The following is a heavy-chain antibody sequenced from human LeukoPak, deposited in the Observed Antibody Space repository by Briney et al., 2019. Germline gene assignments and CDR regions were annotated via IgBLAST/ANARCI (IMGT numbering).Heavy chain of an antibody. CDR3: AKDTRILFDY. J-gene: IGHJ4*02. Sequence: PGGSLRLSCAASGFTFSSYAMSWVRQAPGKGLEWVPTISGNGGRTYYADSVKGRFTISRDNSKNTLYLQMNSLRAEDTAVYYCAKDTRILFDYWGQGTLVTVSS. D-gene: IGHD1-1*01. V-gene: IGHV3-23*01. CDR2: ISGNGGRT. CDR1: GFTFSSYA.